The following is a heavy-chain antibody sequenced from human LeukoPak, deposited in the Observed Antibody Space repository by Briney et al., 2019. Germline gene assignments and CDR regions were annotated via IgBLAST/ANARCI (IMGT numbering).Heavy chain of an antibody. D-gene: IGHD1-1*01. J-gene: IGHJ4*02. CDR3: ARQRYSDY. CDR2: IKEDGSEN. V-gene: IGHV3-7*01. Sequence: GGSLRLSCAASGFTFSRYWMTWVRQAPGKGLKWVANIKEDGSENSYVESVKGRFTISRDNAKNSLYLQLNSLRAEDTAVYFCARQRYSDYWGQGTLVTVSS. CDR1: GFTFSRYW.